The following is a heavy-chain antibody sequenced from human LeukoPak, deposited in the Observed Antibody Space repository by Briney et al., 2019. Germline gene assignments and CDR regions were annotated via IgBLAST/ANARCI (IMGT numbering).Heavy chain of an antibody. CDR3: AKDSIMQLFAEYEN. CDR2: ISGSGGST. J-gene: IGHJ4*02. Sequence: PGGSLRLSCAASGFTFSSYAMSWVRQAPGKGLEWVSAISGSGGSTYYADSVKGRFTISRDNSKNTLYLQMNSLRAEDTAVYYCAKDSIMQLFAEYENWGQGTLVTVSS. D-gene: IGHD2/OR15-2a*01. CDR1: GFTFSSYA. V-gene: IGHV3-23*01.